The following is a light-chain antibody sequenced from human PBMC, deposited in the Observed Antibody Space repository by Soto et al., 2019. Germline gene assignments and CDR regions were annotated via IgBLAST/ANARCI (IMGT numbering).Light chain of an antibody. CDR2: ENN. V-gene: IGLV1-51*01. J-gene: IGLJ2*01. Sequence: QSVLTQPPSVSAAPGQWVTISCSGSTSNIGSNYVSWYQQLPGTAPKLLIYENNKRPSGIPDRFSGSKSDTSATLGITGLQTGDEADYCCGAWDSSLRAMVFGGGTKLIVL. CDR1: TSNIGSNY. CDR3: GAWDSSLRAMV.